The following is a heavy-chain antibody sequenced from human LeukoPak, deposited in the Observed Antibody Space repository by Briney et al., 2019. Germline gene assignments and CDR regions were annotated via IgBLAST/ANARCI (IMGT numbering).Heavy chain of an antibody. J-gene: IGHJ4*02. V-gene: IGHV3-23*01. CDR3: ARDVGGYAFDY. CDR1: GFTFSSYV. Sequence: GGSLRLSCAASGFTFSSYVMSWVRQAPGKGLEWVSTTSSSGGGTYYADSVKGRFTISRDNSKNTLYLQMNSLRVEDTAIYYCARDVGGYAFDYWGQGTLVTVSS. D-gene: IGHD5-12*01. CDR2: TSSSGGGT.